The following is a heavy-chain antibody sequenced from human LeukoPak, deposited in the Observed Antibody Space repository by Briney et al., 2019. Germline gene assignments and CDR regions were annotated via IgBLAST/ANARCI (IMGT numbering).Heavy chain of an antibody. Sequence: GGSLRLSCEASGXTFSAYAMTWVRQAPGKGLEWVSSIGSDNKPHYSESVKGRFAISRDNSKNMLFLQLNSLRAEDTAVYYRARGGWGTAIDYWAQGTLVTVSS. CDR2: IGSDNKP. CDR1: GXTFSAYA. D-gene: IGHD1-7*01. V-gene: IGHV3-23*05. J-gene: IGHJ4*02. CDR3: ARGGWGTAIDY.